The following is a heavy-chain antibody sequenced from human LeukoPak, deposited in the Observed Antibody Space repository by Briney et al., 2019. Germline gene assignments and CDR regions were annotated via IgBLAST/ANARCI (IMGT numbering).Heavy chain of an antibody. CDR3: ARAFAQGCSSTSCPPYYYYYYMDV. J-gene: IGHJ6*03. V-gene: IGHV3-48*03. CDR1: GFTFSSYE. Sequence: PGGSLRLSCAASGFTFSSYEMNWVRQAPGKGLEWVSYISSSGSTIYYADSVKGRFTISRDNAKNSLYLQMNSLRAEDTAVYYCARAFAQGCSSTSCPPYYYYYYMDVWGKGTTVTVSS. CDR2: ISSSGSTI. D-gene: IGHD2-2*01.